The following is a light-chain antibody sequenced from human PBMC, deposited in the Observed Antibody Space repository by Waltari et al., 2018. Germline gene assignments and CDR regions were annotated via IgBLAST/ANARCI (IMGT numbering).Light chain of an antibody. CDR3: QQSYSNVLS. J-gene: IGKJ4*01. CDR1: QSISTY. CDR2: SAS. Sequence: DIQMTQSPSSLSASVGDRVTITCRATQSISTYLHWYQQKPGKAPKLLNHSASSLQSGVPSRFSGSGSGTDFTLTISSLEPEDFATYYCQQSYSNVLSFGGGTKVEIK. V-gene: IGKV1-39*01.